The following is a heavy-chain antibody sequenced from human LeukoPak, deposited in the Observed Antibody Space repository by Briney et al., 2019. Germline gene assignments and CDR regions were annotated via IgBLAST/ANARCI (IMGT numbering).Heavy chain of an antibody. V-gene: IGHV4-34*01. D-gene: IGHD4-17*01. CDR1: GGSFSGYY. CDR3: VRDWFDP. J-gene: IGHJ5*02. Sequence: SDTLSLTCAVYGGSFSGYYWSWIRQPPGKGLEWIGEINHSGSTNYNPSLKSRVTISVDTSKNQFSLKLSSVTAADTAVYYCVRDWFDPWGQGTLVTVSS. CDR2: INHSGST.